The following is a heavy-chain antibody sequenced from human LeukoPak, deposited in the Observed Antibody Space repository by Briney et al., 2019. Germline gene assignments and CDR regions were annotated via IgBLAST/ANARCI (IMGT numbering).Heavy chain of an antibody. CDR1: GFTLSSYD. Sequence: PGGSLRLSCAASGFTLSSYDMHWVRQATGKGLEWVSAIGPAGDTYYPGSVKGRFTISRENAKNSLYLQMNSLRAGDTAVYYCARGGYSSSWSSFDYWGQGTLVTVSS. V-gene: IGHV3-13*04. D-gene: IGHD6-13*01. CDR2: IGPAGDT. CDR3: ARGGYSSSWSSFDY. J-gene: IGHJ4*02.